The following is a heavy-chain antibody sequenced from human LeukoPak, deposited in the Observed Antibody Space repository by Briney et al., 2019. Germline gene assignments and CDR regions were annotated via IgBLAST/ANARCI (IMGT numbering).Heavy chain of an antibody. CDR2: FYYSGST. Sequence: SETLSLTCTVSGGSIISSSQYWGWIRRPPGKGLEWIGSFYYSGSTYYSPSLKSRVTISVDTSKNQFSLKLSSVTAADTAVHYCARHDSEGDINWFDPWGQGTLVTVSS. CDR1: GGSIISSSQY. J-gene: IGHJ5*02. V-gene: IGHV4-39*01. CDR3: ARHDSEGDINWFDP. D-gene: IGHD2-15*01.